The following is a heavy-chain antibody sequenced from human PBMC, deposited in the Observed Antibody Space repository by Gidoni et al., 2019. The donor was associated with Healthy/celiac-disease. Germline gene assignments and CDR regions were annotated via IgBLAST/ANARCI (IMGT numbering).Heavy chain of an antibody. D-gene: IGHD2-2*02. V-gene: IGHV3-30*18. Sequence: QVQLVESGGGVVQPGRSLRLSCAASGFTFSSYGMHWVRQAPGKGLDLLAVISYDGSNKCYADSVKGRFTISRDNSKHTLYLQMNSLRAEDTAVYYCAKDIVVVPAAIYYYYGMDVWGQGTTVTVSS. CDR3: AKDIVVVPAAIYYYYGMDV. CDR2: ISYDGSNK. J-gene: IGHJ6*02. CDR1: GFTFSSYG.